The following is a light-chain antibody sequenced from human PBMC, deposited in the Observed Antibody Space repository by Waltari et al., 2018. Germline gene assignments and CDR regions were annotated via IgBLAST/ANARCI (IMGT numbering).Light chain of an antibody. CDR3: QQHYYYPRP. J-gene: IGKJ1*01. Sequence: DIQMTQSPSSLSASVGDRVTITCRASQGISSYLAWFQQKPGNAPQLLIYAASTLQSGVPSRFSGSGSGTEFTLTISSLQPEDFATYYCQQHYYYPRPFGQGTRVDIK. V-gene: IGKV1-9*01. CDR2: AAS. CDR1: QGISSY.